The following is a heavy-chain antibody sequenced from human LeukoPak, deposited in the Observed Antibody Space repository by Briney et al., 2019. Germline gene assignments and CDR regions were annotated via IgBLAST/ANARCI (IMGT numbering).Heavy chain of an antibody. Sequence: GGSLRLSCAASGFTFSNAWMTWVRQAPGKGLEWVGRIKSKTEGGTTDYAAPVKGRFTISRDDSKNTLYLQMNSLKTEDTAVYYCTTIARRALYFQHWGQGTLVTVSS. CDR3: TTIARRALYFQH. CDR2: IKSKTEGGTT. D-gene: IGHD1-14*01. CDR1: GFTFSNAW. V-gene: IGHV3-15*01. J-gene: IGHJ1*01.